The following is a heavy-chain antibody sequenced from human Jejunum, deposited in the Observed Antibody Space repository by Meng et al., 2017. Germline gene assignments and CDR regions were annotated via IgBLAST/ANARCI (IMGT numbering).Heavy chain of an antibody. V-gene: IGHV4-30-4*01. Sequence: VQLQWSGPGLVKPSPTLSLTCTVSGDPISSGEYFWSWIRQPPGKGLEWIGYMDYRGSTFYNPSLKSRVTISVDTSKNQFSLKLSSVTAADTAVYFCARGELLWDYWGQGTLVTVSS. J-gene: IGHJ4*02. CDR3: ARGELLWDY. CDR1: GDPISSGEYF. D-gene: IGHD2-2*01. CDR2: MDYRGST.